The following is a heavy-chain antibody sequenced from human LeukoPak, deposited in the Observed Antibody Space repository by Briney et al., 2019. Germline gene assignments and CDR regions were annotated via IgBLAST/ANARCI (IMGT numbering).Heavy chain of an antibody. J-gene: IGHJ4*02. D-gene: IGHD5-12*01. Sequence: SETLSLTCTVSGGSISSYYWSWIRQPAGKGLEWIGRIYTSGSTNYNPSLKSRVTISVDTSKNQFSLKLSSVTAADTAVYYCASEPRGTTVATIIWGQGTLVTVSS. CDR2: IYTSGST. V-gene: IGHV4-4*07. CDR3: ASEPRGTTVATII. CDR1: GGSISSYY.